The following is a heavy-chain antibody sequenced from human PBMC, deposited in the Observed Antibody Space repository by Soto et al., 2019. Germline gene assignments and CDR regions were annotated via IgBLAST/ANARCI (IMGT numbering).Heavy chain of an antibody. CDR2: IWYDGSNT. CDR3: ASDRSPYSNYPILIGKF. CDR1: GFTFSNYG. J-gene: IGHJ4*02. Sequence: GGSLRLSCAASGFTFSNYGMHWVRQAPGEGLEWVAIIWYDGSNTNYADSVKGRFTISRDNSKNTLYLQINSLRAEDTAVYYCASDRSPYSNYPILIGKFWGQGTLVTVSS. D-gene: IGHD4-4*01. V-gene: IGHV3-33*01.